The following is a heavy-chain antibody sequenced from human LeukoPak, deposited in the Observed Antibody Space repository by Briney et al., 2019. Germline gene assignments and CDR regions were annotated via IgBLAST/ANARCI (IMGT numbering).Heavy chain of an antibody. Sequence: GASVKVSCKASGYTFTSXGISWVRQAPGQGLEWMGWISAYNGNTNYAQKLQGRVTMTTDTSTRTAYMELRSLRSDDTAVDYCARGGSGNYYKPLDYWGQGTLVTVSS. D-gene: IGHD3-10*01. CDR3: ARGGSGNYYKPLDY. V-gene: IGHV1-18*01. CDR2: ISAYNGNT. J-gene: IGHJ4*02. CDR1: GYTFTSXG.